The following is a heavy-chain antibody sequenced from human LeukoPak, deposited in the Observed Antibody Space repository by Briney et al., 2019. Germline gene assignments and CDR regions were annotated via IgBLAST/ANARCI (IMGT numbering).Heavy chain of an antibody. CDR2: IYYSGST. J-gene: IGHJ4*02. CDR3: VRHILGYFYGVDY. CDR1: GGSVSSSTYY. V-gene: IGHV4-39*01. D-gene: IGHD2/OR15-2a*01. Sequence: SETLSLTCIVSGGSVSSSTYYWGWIRQPPGKGLEWIGSIYYSGSTYYNPSLESRVTISVDTSNNRFSLKLSSVTAADTSIYYCVRHILGYFYGVDYWGQGTLVTISS.